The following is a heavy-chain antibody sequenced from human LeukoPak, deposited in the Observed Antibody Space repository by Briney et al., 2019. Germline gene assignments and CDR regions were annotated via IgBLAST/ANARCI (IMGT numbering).Heavy chain of an antibody. V-gene: IGHV4-34*01. J-gene: IGHJ4*02. Sequence: PSETLSLTCAVYGGSFSGYYWSWIRQPPGKGLEWIGYIYHSGSTYYNPSLKSRVTISVDRSKNQFSLKLSSVTAADTAVYYCAGPSRAFDYWGQGTLVTVSS. CDR1: GGSFSGYY. CDR2: IYHSGST. CDR3: AGPSRAFDY.